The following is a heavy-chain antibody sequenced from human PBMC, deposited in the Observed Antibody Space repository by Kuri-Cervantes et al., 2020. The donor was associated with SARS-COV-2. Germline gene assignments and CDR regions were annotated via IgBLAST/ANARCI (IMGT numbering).Heavy chain of an antibody. Sequence: GESLKISCAASGFTFSSYGMHWVRQAPGKGLEWVSNIGPSGTTKYYADSVKGRFTISRDNAKNSLYLQMNSLRAEDTAVYYCASFPNDYGDYGDAFDIWGQGTMVTVSS. CDR3: ASFPNDYGDYGDAFDI. CDR1: GFTFSSYG. CDR2: IGPSGTTK. V-gene: IGHV3-48*04. J-gene: IGHJ3*02. D-gene: IGHD4-17*01.